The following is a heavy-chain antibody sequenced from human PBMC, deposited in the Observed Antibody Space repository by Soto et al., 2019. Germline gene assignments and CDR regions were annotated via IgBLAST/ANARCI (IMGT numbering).Heavy chain of an antibody. V-gene: IGHV1-46*01. Sequence: ASVKVSCKASGYTFTSYYMHWVRQAPGQGLEWMGIINPSGGSTSYAQKFQGRVTMTRDTSTSTVYMELSSLRSEDTAVYYCARRADSVPVGPYYYYGMDVWGQGTTVTVSS. J-gene: IGHJ6*02. CDR3: ARRADSVPVGPYYYYGMDV. D-gene: IGHD1-26*01. CDR2: INPSGGST. CDR1: GYTFTSYY.